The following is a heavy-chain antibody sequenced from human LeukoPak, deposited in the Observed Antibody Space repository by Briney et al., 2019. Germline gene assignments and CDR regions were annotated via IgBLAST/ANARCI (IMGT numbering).Heavy chain of an antibody. D-gene: IGHD6-13*01. Sequence: PSETLSLTCAVYSGSFSDHYWSWIRQSPGKGLEWVGEINHSGNTSYNPSLKSRVTISVDTSKNQFSLKLSSVTAADTAVYYCARDNPWVAAAGTLGIDWFDPWGQGTLVTVSS. CDR3: ARDNPWVAAAGTLGIDWFDP. J-gene: IGHJ5*02. CDR1: SGSFSDHY. CDR2: INHSGNT. V-gene: IGHV4-34*01.